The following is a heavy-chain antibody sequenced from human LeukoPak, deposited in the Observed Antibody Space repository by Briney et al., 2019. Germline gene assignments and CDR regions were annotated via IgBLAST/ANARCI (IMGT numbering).Heavy chain of an antibody. J-gene: IGHJ4*02. CDR2: IIPIFGTA. CDR3: ARDARTALYDSSGYYFHY. V-gene: IGHV1-69*13. D-gene: IGHD3-22*01. CDR1: GYTFTGSY. Sequence: SVKVSCKASGYTFTGSYMHWVRQAPGQGLEWMGGIIPIFGTANYAQKFQGRVTITADESTSTAYMELSSLRSEDTAVYYCARDARTALYDSSGYYFHYWGQGTLVTVSS.